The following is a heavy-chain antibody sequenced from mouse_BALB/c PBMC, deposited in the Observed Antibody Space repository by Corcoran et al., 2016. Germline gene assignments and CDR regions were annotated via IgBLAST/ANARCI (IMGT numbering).Heavy chain of an antibody. Sequence: EVQLQQSGAELVKPGASVKLSCTASGFNIKDTYMHWVKQRPEQGLEWIGRIDPANGHTKYDPKFQGKATITADTSSNTAYLQLSSLTSEDTAVYYCARDYDYDDAMDYWGQGTSVTVSS. V-gene: IGHV14-3*02. CDR1: GFNIKDTY. CDR3: ARDYDYDDAMDY. D-gene: IGHD2-4*01. CDR2: IDPANGHT. J-gene: IGHJ4*01.